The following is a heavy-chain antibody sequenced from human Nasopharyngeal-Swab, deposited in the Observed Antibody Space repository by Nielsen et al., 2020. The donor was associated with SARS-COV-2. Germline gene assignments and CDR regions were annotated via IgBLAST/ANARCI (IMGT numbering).Heavy chain of an antibody. CDR1: GYTFTSYA. CDR2: INADNDNT. Sequence: ASAKVSCKASGYTFTSYAMHWVRQAPGQRLEWMGWINADNDNTKYSEKFQGRVTITRDTSASTVYMELSSLRSEDTAVYYCARDYNRPNWFDPWGQGTLVTVSS. J-gene: IGHJ5*02. CDR3: ARDYNRPNWFDP. V-gene: IGHV1-3*01. D-gene: IGHD3-10*01.